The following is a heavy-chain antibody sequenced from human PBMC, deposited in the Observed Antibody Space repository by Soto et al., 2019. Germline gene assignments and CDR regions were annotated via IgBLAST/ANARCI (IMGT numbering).Heavy chain of an antibody. Sequence: GGSLRLSCAVSGFIFSRYSMNWVRQAPGKGLEWVSSIGTSGSYIYDTDSVKGRFTISRDNARNSLYLQMNSLRAEDTAVYYCARDIDGGGQGTLVTVSS. J-gene: IGHJ4*02. D-gene: IGHD2-15*01. CDR1: GFIFSRYS. CDR3: ARDIDG. V-gene: IGHV3-21*01. CDR2: IGTSGSYI.